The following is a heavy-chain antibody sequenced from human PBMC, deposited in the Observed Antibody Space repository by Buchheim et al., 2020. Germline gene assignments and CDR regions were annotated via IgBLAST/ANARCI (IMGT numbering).Heavy chain of an antibody. D-gene: IGHD6-13*01. V-gene: IGHV3-30*04. CDR2: ISYDGSNK. J-gene: IGHJ6*02. CDR1: GFTFSSYA. Sequence: QVQLVESGGGVVQPGRSLRLSCAASGFTFSSYAMHWVRQAPGKGLEWVAVISYDGSNKYYADSVKGRFTISRDNSKNTLYLQMNSLRAEGTAVYYCARDEGSSWYRVGYYYGMDVWGQGTT. CDR3: ARDEGSSWYRVGYYYGMDV.